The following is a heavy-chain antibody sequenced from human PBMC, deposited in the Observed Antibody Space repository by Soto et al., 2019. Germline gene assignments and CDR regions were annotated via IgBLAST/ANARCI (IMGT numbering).Heavy chain of an antibody. CDR1: GFSLSTSGMG. D-gene: IGHD6-13*01. J-gene: IGHJ4*02. CDR3: AHYSSTSSFDY. Sequence: QITLEESGPPLVKPTQTFTLACTFSGFSLSTSGMGVGWIRQPPGKALEWLALIYWDDDKRYSPSLKSRLTITKDTSKNQVVLTMTNMDPVDTATYYCAHYSSTSSFDYWGQGTLVTVSS. V-gene: IGHV2-5*02. CDR2: IYWDDDK.